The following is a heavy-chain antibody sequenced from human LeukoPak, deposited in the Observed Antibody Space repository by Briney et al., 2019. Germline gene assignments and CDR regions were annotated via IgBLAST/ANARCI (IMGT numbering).Heavy chain of an antibody. CDR2: IYHSGST. CDR1: GYSISSGYY. V-gene: IGHV4-38-2*01. D-gene: IGHD3-10*01. CDR3: ARLGSHYGSGFD. J-gene: IGHJ4*02. Sequence: SETLSLTCAVSGYSISSGYYWGWIRQPPGKGLEGIGSIYHSGSTYYNPSLKSRVTISVDTSKNQFSLKLSSVTAADPAVYYCARLGSHYGSGFDWGQGTLVTVSS.